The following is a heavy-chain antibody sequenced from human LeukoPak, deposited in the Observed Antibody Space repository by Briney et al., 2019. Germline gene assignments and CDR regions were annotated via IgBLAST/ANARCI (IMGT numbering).Heavy chain of an antibody. J-gene: IGHJ4*02. CDR1: GGSISSYY. CDR2: IYYSGST. V-gene: IGHV4-59*01. CDR3: ARAVADMFDY. Sequence: KSSETLSLTCTVSGGSISSYYWSWIRQPPGKGLEWIGYIYYSGSTNYNPSLKSRVTISVDTSKNQFSLKLSSVTAADTAVYYCARAVADMFDYWGQGTLATVSS. D-gene: IGHD6-19*01.